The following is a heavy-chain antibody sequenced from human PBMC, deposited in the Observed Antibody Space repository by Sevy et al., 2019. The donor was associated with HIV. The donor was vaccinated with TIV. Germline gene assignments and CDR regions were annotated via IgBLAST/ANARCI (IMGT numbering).Heavy chain of an antibody. CDR1: GFTFSSYA. V-gene: IGHV3-23*01. CDR3: ARDRLWFGELFTLFLGDY. J-gene: IGHJ4*02. CDR2: ISGSGGST. Sequence: GGSLRLSCAASGFTFSSYAMSWVRQAPGKGLEWVSAISGSGGSTYYADSVKGRFTISRDNSKNTLYLQMNSLRAEDTSVYYCARDRLWFGELFTLFLGDYWGQGTLVTVSS. D-gene: IGHD3-10*01.